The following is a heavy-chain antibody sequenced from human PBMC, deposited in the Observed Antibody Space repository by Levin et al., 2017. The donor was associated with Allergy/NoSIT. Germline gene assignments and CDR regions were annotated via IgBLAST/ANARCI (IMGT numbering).Heavy chain of an antibody. J-gene: IGHJ4*02. Sequence: PPASVKVSCKAAGYTFTDYYMHWVRQAPGQGLEWMGWVNCNSGDTHYAQKFQGRVTMTRDTSITTAYIELSSLRSDDTALYYCARNDYGDYVQNFDYWGQGTLVTVSS. V-gene: IGHV1-2*02. CDR2: VNCNSGDT. CDR1: GYTFTDYY. D-gene: IGHD4-17*01. CDR3: ARNDYGDYVQNFDY.